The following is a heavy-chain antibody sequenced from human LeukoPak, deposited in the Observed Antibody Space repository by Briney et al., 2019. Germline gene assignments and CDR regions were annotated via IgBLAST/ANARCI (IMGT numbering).Heavy chain of an antibody. CDR1: GFPFSSYA. CDR2: ISYDGSNK. V-gene: IGHV3-30-3*01. D-gene: IGHD1-26*01. J-gene: IGHJ4*02. CDR3: ARDGDGGSYLYYFDY. Sequence: GSLSRSCAASGFPFSSYAMHWVRQAPGKGLEWVAVISYDGSNKYYADSVKGRFTISRDNSKNTLYLQMNSLRAEDTAVYYCARDGDGGSYLYYFDYWGQGTLVTVSS.